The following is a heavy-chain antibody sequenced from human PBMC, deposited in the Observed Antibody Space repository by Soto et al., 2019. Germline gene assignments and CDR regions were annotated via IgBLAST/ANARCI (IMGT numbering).Heavy chain of an antibody. V-gene: IGHV1-2*02. J-gene: IGHJ6*02. CDR1: GYTFTGYY. CDR2: INPNSGGT. D-gene: IGHD3-3*01. Sequence: SVKVSFKASGYTFTGYYMHWVRQAPGQGLEWMGWINPNSGGTNYAQKFQGRVTMTRDTSISTAYMELSRLRSDDTAVYYCARARGYYDFWSGYHRHYYYYGMDVWGQGTTVTVSS. CDR3: ARARGYYDFWSGYHRHYYYYGMDV.